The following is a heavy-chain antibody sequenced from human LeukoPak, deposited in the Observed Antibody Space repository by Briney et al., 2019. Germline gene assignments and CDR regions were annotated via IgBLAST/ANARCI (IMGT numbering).Heavy chain of an antibody. V-gene: IGHV1-2*02. CDR1: GYTFTGYY. J-gene: IGHJ4*02. Sequence: ASVKVSCKASGYTFTGYYMHWVRQAPGQGLEWMGWINPNSGGTNYAQKFQGRVTMTRDTSISTAYMELSRLRSDDTAVYYCARDRIVVVPAAMPDYWGQGTLVTVSS. CDR3: ARDRIVVVPAAMPDY. D-gene: IGHD2-2*01. CDR2: INPNSGGT.